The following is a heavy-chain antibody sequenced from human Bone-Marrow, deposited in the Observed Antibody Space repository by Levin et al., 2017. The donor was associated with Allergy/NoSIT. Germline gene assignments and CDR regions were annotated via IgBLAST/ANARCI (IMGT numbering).Heavy chain of an antibody. CDR3: TRDSPGNYFDS. CDR2: IRHSGTT. CDR1: GDSINADGYY. J-gene: IGHJ4*02. V-gene: IGHV4-31*03. Sequence: LRLSCTVSGDSINADGYYLTWIRQFPGKGLEWIGYIRHSGTTFSNPSLKGRATLSVDTSKSQFSLRLTSVTAADTAVYFCTRDSPGNYFDSWGQGTLVTVSS.